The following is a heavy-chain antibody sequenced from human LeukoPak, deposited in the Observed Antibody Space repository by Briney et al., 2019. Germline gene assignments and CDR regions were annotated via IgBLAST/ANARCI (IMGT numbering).Heavy chain of an antibody. Sequence: SETLSLTCAVYGGSFSGYYWSWIRQPPGKGLEWIGYIYYSGSTNYNPSLKSRVTISVDTSKNQFSLKLSSVTAADTAVYYCARDDYGGNSPGGPWGQGTLVTVSS. CDR2: IYYSGST. V-gene: IGHV4-59*01. J-gene: IGHJ5*02. D-gene: IGHD4-23*01. CDR3: ARDDYGGNSPGGP. CDR1: GGSFSGYY.